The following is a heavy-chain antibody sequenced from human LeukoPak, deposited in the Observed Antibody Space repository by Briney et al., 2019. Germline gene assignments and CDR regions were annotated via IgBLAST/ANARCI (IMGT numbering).Heavy chain of an antibody. D-gene: IGHD6-19*01. CDR1: GFTFDDYG. J-gene: IGHJ4*02. V-gene: IGHV3-20*04. Sequence: RSGGSLRLSCAASGFTFDDYGMSWVRQAPGKGLEWVSGINWNGDSKGYADSVKGRFTISRDNGKNSLHLQMNSLRAEDTALYYCVREVSSGWSYYCDYWGQGTLVTVSS. CDR3: VREVSSGWSYYCDY. CDR2: INWNGDSK.